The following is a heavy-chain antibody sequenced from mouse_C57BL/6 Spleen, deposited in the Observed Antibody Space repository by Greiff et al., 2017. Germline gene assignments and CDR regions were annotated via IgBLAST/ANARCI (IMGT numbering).Heavy chain of an antibody. Sequence: QVQLQQPWAELVRPGTSVKLSCKASGYTFTSYWMHWVKQRPGQGLEWIGVIDPSDSYTNYNQKFKGKATLTVDTSSSTAYMQLSSLTSEDSAVYYCANWDNYWGQGTTLTVSS. CDR1: GYTFTSYW. CDR3: ANWDNY. CDR2: IDPSDSYT. J-gene: IGHJ2*01. D-gene: IGHD4-1*02. V-gene: IGHV1-59*01.